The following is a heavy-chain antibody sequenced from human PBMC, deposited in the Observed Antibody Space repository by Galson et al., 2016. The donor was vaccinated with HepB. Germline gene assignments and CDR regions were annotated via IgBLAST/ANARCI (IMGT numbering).Heavy chain of an antibody. J-gene: IGHJ4*01. D-gene: IGHD1-26*01. CDR2: IYPDDSDT. CDR1: GYSFTTYW. V-gene: IGHV5-51*01. CDR3: VRQWDFDY. Sequence: QSGAEVKQPGESLKISCKALGYSFTTYWIGWVRQMPGKGLEWMGLIYPDDSDTSYGPSFQGQITISADKSTNTAYLQWRSLKASDTAMYYCVRQWDFDYWGHGTLVTVSS.